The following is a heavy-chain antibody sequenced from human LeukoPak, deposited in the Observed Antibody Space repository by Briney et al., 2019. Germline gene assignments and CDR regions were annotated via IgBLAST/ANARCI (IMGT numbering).Heavy chain of an antibody. CDR2: INPNRGGT. J-gene: IGHJ6*02. CDR3: ARDVLITMIVVVTTPYYYYGMDV. D-gene: IGHD3-22*01. V-gene: IGHV1-2*02. CDR1: GYTFTGYY. Sequence: ASVTVSCKASGYTFTGYYMHWVRQAPGQGREWMGWINPNRGGTNYAQKFQGRVTMTRDTSISTAYMELSRLRSDDTAVYYCARDVLITMIVVVTTPYYYYGMDVWGQGTTVTVSS.